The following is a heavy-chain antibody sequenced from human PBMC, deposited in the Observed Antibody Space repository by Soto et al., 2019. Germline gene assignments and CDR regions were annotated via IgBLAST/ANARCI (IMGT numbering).Heavy chain of an antibody. V-gene: IGHV1-46*03. J-gene: IGHJ4*02. CDR3: AIMKYCSGGSCPDIDY. CDR2: INPSGGST. D-gene: IGHD2-15*01. Sequence: ASVKVSCKASGYTFTSYYMHWVRQAPGQGLEWMGIINPSGGSTSYAQKFQGRVTMTRDTSTSTVYMELSSLRSEDTAVYYCAIMKYCSGGSCPDIDYWGQGTLVTVSS. CDR1: GYTFTSYY.